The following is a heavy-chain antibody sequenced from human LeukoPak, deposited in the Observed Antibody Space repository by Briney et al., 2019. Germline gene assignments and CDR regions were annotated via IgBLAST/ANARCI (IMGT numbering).Heavy chain of an antibody. D-gene: IGHD4-11*01. J-gene: IGHJ6*02. V-gene: IGHV1-46*01. CDR1: GYTFTSYY. CDR2: INPSGGST. Sequence: ASVKVSCKASGYTFTSYYMHWVRQAPGQGLEWMGIINPSGGSTSYAQKFQGRVTMTRDTSTSTVYMELSSLRSEDTAVYYCARDFYSNYVLVKYYYYGMDVWGQGTTVTVSS. CDR3: ARDFYSNYVLVKYYYYGMDV.